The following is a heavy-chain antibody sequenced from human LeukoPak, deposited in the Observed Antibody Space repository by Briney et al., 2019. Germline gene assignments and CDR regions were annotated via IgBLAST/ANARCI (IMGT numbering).Heavy chain of an antibody. CDR2: ISGSGGST. J-gene: IGHJ4*02. Sequence: SCKASGGAFSSYAMSWVRQAPGKGLEWVSAISGSGGSTYYADSVKGRFTISRDNSKNTLYLQMNSLRAEDTAVYYCAKAPGGSYYFDYWGQGTLVTVSS. V-gene: IGHV3-23*01. D-gene: IGHD1-26*01. CDR1: GGAFSSYA. CDR3: AKAPGGSYYFDY.